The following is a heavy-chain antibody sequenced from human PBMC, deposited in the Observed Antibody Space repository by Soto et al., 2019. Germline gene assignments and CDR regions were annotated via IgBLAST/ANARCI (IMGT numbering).Heavy chain of an antibody. D-gene: IGHD6-13*01. V-gene: IGHV4-39*01. CDR1: GGSISSSSYY. CDR3: ASTYSGPRYYFDY. Sequence: SETLSLTCTVPGGSISSSSYYWCWIRHPPGKGLEWIGSIYYSGSTYYNPSLKSRVTISVDTSKNQFSLKLSSVTAADTAVYYCASTYSGPRYYFDYWGQGTLVTVSS. CDR2: IYYSGST. J-gene: IGHJ4*02.